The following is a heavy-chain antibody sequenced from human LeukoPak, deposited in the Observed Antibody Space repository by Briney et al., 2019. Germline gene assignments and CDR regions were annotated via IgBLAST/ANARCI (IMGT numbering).Heavy chain of an antibody. J-gene: IGHJ4*02. CDR1: GGSISSSHYY. CDR2: IYYSGGT. D-gene: IGHD1-26*01. Sequence: SSETLSLTCTVSGGSISSSHYYWGWIRQPPGKGLEWIGSIYYSGGTFYNPSLKSRVTISVDTSKNQFSLKLSSVTAADTAVYYCGRDSGCYGNDCWGQGTLVTVSS. CDR3: GRDSGCYGNDC. V-gene: IGHV4-39*01.